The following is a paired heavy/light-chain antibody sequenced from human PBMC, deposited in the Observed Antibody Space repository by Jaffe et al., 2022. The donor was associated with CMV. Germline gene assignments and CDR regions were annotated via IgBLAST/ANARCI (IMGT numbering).Heavy chain of an antibody. CDR2: ISSSSSYI. D-gene: IGHD3-3*01. CDR3: ARKQRFLEWLGSDYYYYMDV. Sequence: EVQLVESGGGLVKPGGSLRLSCAASGFTFSSYSMNWVRQAPGKGLEWVSSISSSSSYIYYADSVKGRFTISRDNAKNSLYLQMNSLRAEDTAVYYCARKQRFLEWLGSDYYYYMDVWGKGTTVTVSS. CDR1: GFTFSSYS. V-gene: IGHV3-21*01. J-gene: IGHJ6*03.
Light chain of an antibody. CDR3: QQYYSTET. Sequence: DIVMTQSPDSLAVSLGERATINCKSSQSVLYSSNNKNYLAWYQQKPGQPPKLLIYWASTRESGVPDRFSGSGSGTDFTLTISSLQAEDVAVYYCQQYYSTETFGQGTKVEIK. J-gene: IGKJ1*01. V-gene: IGKV4-1*01. CDR2: WAS. CDR1: QSVLYSSNNKNY.